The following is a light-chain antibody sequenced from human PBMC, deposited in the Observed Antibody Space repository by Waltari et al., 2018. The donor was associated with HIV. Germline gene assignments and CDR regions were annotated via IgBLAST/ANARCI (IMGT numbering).Light chain of an antibody. CDR1: SSNIGNNA. CDR3: QSYDDRLSGSEV. V-gene: IGLV1-44*01. Sequence: SLLIQPPSASGTPGQRVTISCSGSSSNIGNNAVTWYQHLPGTAPKLLIYYNDERPSGVPDRFSGSKSGTSASLAISGLQSEDAADYYCQSYDDRLSGSEVFGGGTRVTVL. CDR2: YND. J-gene: IGLJ3*02.